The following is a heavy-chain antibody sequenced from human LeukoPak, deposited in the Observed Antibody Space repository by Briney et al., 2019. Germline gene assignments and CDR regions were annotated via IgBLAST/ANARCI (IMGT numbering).Heavy chain of an antibody. CDR3: ARVYCSGGSCYVHSFDI. V-gene: IGHV1-18*01. CDR2: ISAYNGNT. D-gene: IGHD2-15*01. CDR1: GYTFTNYG. Sequence: ASVKVSCKAPGYTFTNYGISWVRQAPGQGLEWMGWISAYNGNTNYAQKLQDRITMTTDTSTSAAYMELRSLRSDDTAVYYCARVYCSGGSCYVHSFDIWGQGTMVTVSS. J-gene: IGHJ3*02.